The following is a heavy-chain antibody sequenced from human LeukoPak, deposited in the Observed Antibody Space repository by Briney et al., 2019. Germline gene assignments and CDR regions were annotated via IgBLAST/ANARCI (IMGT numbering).Heavy chain of an antibody. CDR1: GGSISSSSYY. D-gene: IGHD5-18*01. V-gene: IGHV4-39*07. J-gene: IGHJ4*02. Sequence: PSETLSLTCTVSGGSISSSSYYWGWIRQPPGKGLEWIGSIYYSGSTYYNPSLKSRVTISVDTSKNQFSLKLSSVTAADTAVYYCARDRDTAGFDHWGQGTLVTVSS. CDR2: IYYSGST. CDR3: ARDRDTAGFDH.